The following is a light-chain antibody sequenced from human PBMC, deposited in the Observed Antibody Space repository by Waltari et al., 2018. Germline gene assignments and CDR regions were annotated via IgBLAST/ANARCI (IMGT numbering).Light chain of an antibody. CDR2: GTS. CDR3: QDYGRSPFT. V-gene: IGKV3-20*01. CDR1: QSVTRNY. J-gene: IGKJ3*01. Sequence: EIVLTQSPGTLSLSPGESATLSCRASQSVTRNYLAWYQQKTGQAPRLLSYGTSSRATGIPDRFSGSGSVTDFVLTISRLEPEDFAVYYCQDYGRSPFTFGPGTKVDFK.